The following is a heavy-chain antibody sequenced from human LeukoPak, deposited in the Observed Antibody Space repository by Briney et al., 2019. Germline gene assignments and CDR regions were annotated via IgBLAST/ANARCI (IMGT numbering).Heavy chain of an antibody. V-gene: IGHV1-2*02. D-gene: IGHD3-3*01. CDR1: GYTFTDYY. J-gene: IGHJ3*02. CDR2: MHPNSGGT. CDR3: ARHTTIFGVAIIDI. Sequence: ASVKVSCKASGYTFTDYYMHWLRQAPGQGLEWMGWMHPNSGGTNYAQKFQGRVTMTRDTSISTAYMDLSSLRSDDTAVYYCARHTTIFGVAIIDIWGQGTMVTVSS.